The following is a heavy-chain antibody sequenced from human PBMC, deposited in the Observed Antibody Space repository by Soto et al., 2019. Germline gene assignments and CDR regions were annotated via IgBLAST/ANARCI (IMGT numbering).Heavy chain of an antibody. J-gene: IGHJ4*02. CDR2: VYYSGTT. Sequence: KASETLSLTCTVSNGSISSKSHYWGWMRQPPGKGLEWIGTVYYSGTTYYNPSLKSRVIISVDPSKDQFSLKLSSVTAADSAVYYWARRLPHFWSGYFDSWGQGSLVTVSS. V-gene: IGHV4-39*01. CDR1: NGSISSKSHY. D-gene: IGHD3-3*02. CDR3: ARRLPHFWSGYFDS.